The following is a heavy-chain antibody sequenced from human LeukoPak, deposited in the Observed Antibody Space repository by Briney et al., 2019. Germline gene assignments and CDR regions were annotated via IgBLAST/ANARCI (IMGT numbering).Heavy chain of an antibody. D-gene: IGHD1-1*01. J-gene: IGHJ4*02. CDR3: ARDIERGTLDY. V-gene: IGHV4-38-2*02. CDR2: IYHSGST. Sequence: SEALSLTCAVSGYFTSSGYYWDWIRQPPGKGLEWIGSIYHSGSTYYNPSLKSRVTISVDTSKNQFSLRLSSVTAADTAVYYCARDIERGTLDYWGQGTLVTVSS. CDR1: GYFTSSGYY.